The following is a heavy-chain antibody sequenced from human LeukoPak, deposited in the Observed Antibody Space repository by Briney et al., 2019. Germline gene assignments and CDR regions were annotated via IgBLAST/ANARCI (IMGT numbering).Heavy chain of an antibody. D-gene: IGHD4-11*01. CDR2: IFHTGST. J-gene: IGHJ4*02. CDR1: GDSISSSSYY. Sequence: SETLSLTCTVSGDSISSSSYYWGWIRQPPGKGLEWIGSIFHTGSTYFNLSLKSRVTISVDTSKNQFSLRLSSVTAADTAVYYCARIWSVYGNLPGFVDYWGQGILVTVSS. V-gene: IGHV4-39*07. CDR3: ARIWSVYGNLPGFVDY.